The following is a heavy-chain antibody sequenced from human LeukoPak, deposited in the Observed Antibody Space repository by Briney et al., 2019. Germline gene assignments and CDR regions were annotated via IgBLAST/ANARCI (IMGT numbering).Heavy chain of an antibody. CDR1: GGSFSGYY. Sequence: SETLSLTCAVYGGSFSGYYWSWIRQPPGKGLEWIGEINHSGSTNYNPSLKSRVTISVDTSKNQFSLKLSSVTAADTAVYYCARGRSRTAAAGLPDYWGRGTLVTVSS. CDR2: INHSGST. D-gene: IGHD6-13*01. CDR3: ARGRSRTAAAGLPDY. V-gene: IGHV4-34*01. J-gene: IGHJ4*02.